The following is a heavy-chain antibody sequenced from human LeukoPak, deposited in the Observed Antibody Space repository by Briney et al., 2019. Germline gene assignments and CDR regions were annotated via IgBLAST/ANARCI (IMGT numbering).Heavy chain of an antibody. V-gene: IGHV1-18*01. D-gene: IGHD3-22*01. Sequence: ASVKVSCKASGYTFTSYGISWVRQAPGQGLEWMGWINPNIGNTNYAQKLQGRVTMTTDTSTSTAYMELRRLRSDDTAVYYCARGPKYYYDSSGYYNWFDPWGQGTLVTVSS. CDR3: ARGPKYYYDSSGYYNWFDP. CDR2: INPNIGNT. J-gene: IGHJ5*02. CDR1: GYTFTSYG.